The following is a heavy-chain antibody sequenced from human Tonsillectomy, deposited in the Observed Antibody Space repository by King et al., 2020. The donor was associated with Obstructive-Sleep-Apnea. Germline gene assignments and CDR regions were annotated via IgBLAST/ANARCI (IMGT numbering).Heavy chain of an antibody. Sequence: VQLVESGGGLVKPGGSLRLSCAAPGFTLTNAWMSWVRQAPGKGLEWVGRIKRKTDGGTADYAAPVKDRFTISRDDSKNTLYLQMNSLKIEDTAVYYCTTDSWHNYGFDYWGQGALVSVSS. CDR2: IKRKTDGGTA. V-gene: IGHV3-15*01. CDR3: TTDSWHNYGFDY. J-gene: IGHJ4*02. D-gene: IGHD5-18*01. CDR1: GFTLTNAW.